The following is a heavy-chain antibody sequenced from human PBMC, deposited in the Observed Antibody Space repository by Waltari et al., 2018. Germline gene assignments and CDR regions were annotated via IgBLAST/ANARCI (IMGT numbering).Heavy chain of an antibody. CDR3: ARTGDDY. CDR2: INQGGSDK. Sequence: ELQLVESGGGLFQPGGSLRLPCAASAFTFTRYWMSWVRQAPGKGLECVANINQGGSDKNYVDSVKGRFPISRDNAKNSLYLQMNSLRAEDTAVYYCARTGDDYWGQGTLVTVSS. V-gene: IGHV3-7*03. CDR1: AFTFTRYW. J-gene: IGHJ4*02. D-gene: IGHD1-1*01.